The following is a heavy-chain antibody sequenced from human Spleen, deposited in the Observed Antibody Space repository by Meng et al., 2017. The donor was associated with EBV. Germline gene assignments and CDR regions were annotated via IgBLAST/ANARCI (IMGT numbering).Heavy chain of an antibody. D-gene: IGHD3-10*01. CDR2: IYYTGNT. CDR1: GGSGSSRSYY. CDR3: TRAGASLSPPS. V-gene: IGHV4-61*01. J-gene: IGHJ5*02. Sequence: LWTPSDTLHLTCTFPGGSGSSRSYYWTWFRRPPGKGLEWIGYIYYTGNTNYNPSLKSRVSMSIDTSTNQFSLNLSPVTAADTAIYYCTRAGASLSPPSWGQGTLVTVFS.